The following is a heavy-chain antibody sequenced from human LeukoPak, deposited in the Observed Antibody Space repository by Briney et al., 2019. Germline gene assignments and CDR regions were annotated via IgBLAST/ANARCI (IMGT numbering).Heavy chain of an antibody. CDR1: GFTFSIYE. J-gene: IGHJ4*02. Sequence: RGGSLRLSCAASGFTFSIYEMNWLRQAPGEGLEWVSYIRSSGNNVKYADSVKGRFTISRDNAKNSLYLQMNILRAEDTAIYYCAKTTGGTYKGYFDCWGQGALVTVSS. V-gene: IGHV3-48*03. CDR2: IRSSGNNV. CDR3: AKTTGGTYKGYFDC. D-gene: IGHD1-26*01.